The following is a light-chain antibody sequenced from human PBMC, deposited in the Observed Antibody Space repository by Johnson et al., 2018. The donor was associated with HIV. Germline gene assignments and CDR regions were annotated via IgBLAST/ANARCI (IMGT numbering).Light chain of an antibody. V-gene: IGLV1-51*02. J-gene: IGLJ1*01. CDR3: GTWDSSLNSYV. Sequence: QAVLTQPPSVSAAPGQKVTISCSGSSSNIGNNYVSWYQQLPGTAPKLLIYENNKRPSGIPDRFSGSKSGTSTTLGITGLQTGDEADYYCGTWDSSLNSYVFGPWTKFSVL. CDR1: SSNIGNNY. CDR2: ENN.